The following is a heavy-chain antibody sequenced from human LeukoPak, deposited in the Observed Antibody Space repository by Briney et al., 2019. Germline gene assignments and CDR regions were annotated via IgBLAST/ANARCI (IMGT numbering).Heavy chain of an antibody. CDR3: ASRSIAARLPSSRYYYYGMDV. V-gene: IGHV1-69*13. D-gene: IGHD6-6*01. CDR1: GGTFSSYA. J-gene: IGHJ6*02. Sequence: ASVKVSCKASGGTFSSYAISWVRQAPGQGLEWMGGIIPIFGTANYAQKFQGRVTITADESTSTAYMELSSLRSEDTAVYYCASRSIAARLPSSRYYYYGMDVWGQGTTVTVSS. CDR2: IIPIFGTA.